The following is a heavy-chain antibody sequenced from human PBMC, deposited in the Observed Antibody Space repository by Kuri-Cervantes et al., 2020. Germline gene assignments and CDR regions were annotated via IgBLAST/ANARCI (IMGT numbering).Heavy chain of an antibody. CDR3: ARDHFYPYEDPRLGTFDI. Sequence: GGSLRLSCVASGFTFSAYSMNWVRQTPEKGLEWISYIRSDGKLTVYADSVKGRFTVSRDNAENILFLQMNILKDEDTGVYFCARDHFYPYEDPRLGTFDIWGQGTMVTVSS. J-gene: IGHJ3*02. CDR1: GFTFSAYS. V-gene: IGHV3-48*02. CDR2: IRSDGKLT. D-gene: IGHD7-27*01.